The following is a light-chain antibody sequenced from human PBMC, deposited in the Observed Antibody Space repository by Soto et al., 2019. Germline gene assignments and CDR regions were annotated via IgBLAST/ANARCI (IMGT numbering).Light chain of an antibody. J-gene: IGKJ1*01. Sequence: EVEVTKSPGTLSLSPGERATLSCRASQSVTSNYLAWYQQKPGQAPRLLIYGASTRATGIPARFSGSGSGTEFTLTISSLQSEDFAVYYCQQYNNWPPWTFGQGTKVDNK. CDR1: QSVTSN. CDR2: GAS. CDR3: QQYNNWPPWT. V-gene: IGKV3-15*01.